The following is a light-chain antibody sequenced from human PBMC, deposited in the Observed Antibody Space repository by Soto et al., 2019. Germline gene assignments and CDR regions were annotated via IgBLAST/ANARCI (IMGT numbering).Light chain of an antibody. J-gene: IGLJ1*01. CDR2: EVS. CDR1: SSDVGSYNL. Sequence: QSALTQPASVSGSPGQSITISCTGTSSDVGSYNLVSGYQQHPGKAPKLMIYEVSKRPSGVSNRFSGSKSGNTASLTSSGLQAEDEADYYCCSYAGSSTFVFGTGTKLTVL. CDR3: CSYAGSSTFV. V-gene: IGLV2-23*02.